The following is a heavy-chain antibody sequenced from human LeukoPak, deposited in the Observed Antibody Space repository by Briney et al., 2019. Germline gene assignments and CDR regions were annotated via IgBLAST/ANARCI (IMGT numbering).Heavy chain of an antibody. V-gene: IGHV3-23*01. J-gene: IGHJ4*02. D-gene: IGHD2-15*01. CDR1: GFTFNSYA. CDR2: IFGSGGSP. Sequence: PGGSLRLSCAAFGFTFNSYAMYWVRQAPGKGLEWISGIFGSGGSPHYADSVKGRFTISRVNSQNTVYLQLDSLRVEDTAIYYCGKTTVGYSSGRYPGWPVDYWGQGALVTVSS. CDR3: GKTTVGYSSGRYPGWPVDY.